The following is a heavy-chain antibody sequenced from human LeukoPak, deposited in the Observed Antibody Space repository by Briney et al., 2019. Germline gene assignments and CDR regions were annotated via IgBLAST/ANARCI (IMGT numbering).Heavy chain of an antibody. CDR1: GGSFSGYY. Sequence: SETLSLTCAVYGGSFSGYYWGWLRQPPGQGLEWIGTIYYSGSTYYNPSLKSRVTISVDTSKNQFSLKLSSVTAADTAVYYCASGPQYSSSWYEVYWGQGTLVTVSS. D-gene: IGHD6-13*01. CDR3: ASGPQYSSSWYEVY. CDR2: IYYSGST. J-gene: IGHJ4*02. V-gene: IGHV4-34*01.